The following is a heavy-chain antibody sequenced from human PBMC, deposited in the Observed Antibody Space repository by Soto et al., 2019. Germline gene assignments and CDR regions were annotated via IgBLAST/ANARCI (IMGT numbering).Heavy chain of an antibody. D-gene: IGHD4-17*01. CDR1: AYTFTSYD. Sequence: QVQLVQSGAEVEKPGASVKVSWKASAYTFTSYDINWVRQATGQGLEWMGWMNPNSGNTGYAQKXHVRATIPRSXXLXTXXMELSSLSSEDKAVYYWARGPQYAVTPRGIVWFDPWGQGTLVTVSS. CDR2: MNPNSGNT. J-gene: IGHJ5*02. V-gene: IGHV1-8*01. CDR3: ARGPQYAVTPRGIVWFDP.